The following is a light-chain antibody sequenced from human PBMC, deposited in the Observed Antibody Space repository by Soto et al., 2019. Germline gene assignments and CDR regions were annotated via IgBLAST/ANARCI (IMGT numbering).Light chain of an antibody. J-gene: IGKJ1*01. CDR3: QQYNNWPPWT. V-gene: IGKV3-15*01. Sequence: EIVLTQSPGTLSLSPGERATLSCRASQSISSPYLAWYQQKPGQAPRLLIYDTSTRATGIPARFSGSGSGTEFTLTISSLQSEDFAVYYCQQYNNWPPWTFGQGDQGGYQ. CDR1: QSISSPY. CDR2: DTS.